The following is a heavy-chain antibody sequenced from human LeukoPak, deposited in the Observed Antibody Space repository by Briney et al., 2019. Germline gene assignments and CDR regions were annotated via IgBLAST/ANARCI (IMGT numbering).Heavy chain of an antibody. CDR1: GFTFSDTW. CDR2: IRSDGSDT. V-gene: IGHV3-74*01. CDR3: ARDWFHAIDY. D-gene: IGHD2/OR15-2a*01. J-gene: IGHJ4*02. Sequence: PGGSLRLSCAASGFTFSDTWMHWVRQAPGEGLVWVSRIRSDGSDTRYAESVKGRFTISRDNAKNTLYLQMNSLRAEDTAVYYCARDWFHAIDYWGQGTLVTVYS.